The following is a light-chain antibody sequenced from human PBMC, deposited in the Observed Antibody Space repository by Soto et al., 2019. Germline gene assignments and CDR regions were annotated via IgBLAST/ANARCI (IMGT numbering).Light chain of an antibody. V-gene: IGKV3-20*01. CDR3: LLYFSPDRYT. CDR2: GAS. J-gene: IGKJ2*01. CDR1: QSVTSSH. Sequence: EIVLTQTPGTLSLSPGERATLSCRASQSVTSSHLAWYQQKPGQAPRLLIYGASTRATGIPDRFSGSWSDTDFSLPIRRLDPEDFAMYYCLLYFSPDRYTFGPGTKVQIK.